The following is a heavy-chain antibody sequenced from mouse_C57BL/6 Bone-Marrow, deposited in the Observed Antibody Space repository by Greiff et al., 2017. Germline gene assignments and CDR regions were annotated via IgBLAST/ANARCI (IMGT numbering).Heavy chain of an antibody. J-gene: IGHJ4*01. D-gene: IGHD1-1*01. V-gene: IGHV1-53*01. Sequence: VQLQQPGTELVKPGASVKLSCKASGYTFTSYWMHWVKQRPGQGLEWIGNINPSNGGTNYNEKFKSKATLTVDKSSSTAYMQLSSLTSEDSAVYYRARSGYYYGSSGYYYAMDYWGQGTSVTVSS. CDR1: GYTFTSYW. CDR2: INPSNGGT. CDR3: ARSGYYYGSSGYYYAMDY.